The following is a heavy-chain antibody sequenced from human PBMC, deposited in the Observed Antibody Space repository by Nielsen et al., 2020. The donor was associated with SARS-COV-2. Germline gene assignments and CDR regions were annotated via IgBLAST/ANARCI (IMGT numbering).Heavy chain of an antibody. Sequence: GGSLRLSCAASGFTFSSYWMHWVRQAPGKGLVWVSRINSDGSSTSYADSVKGRFTISRDNAKNILDLHMNSLRAEDTAVYYCVRDKDSTTENLRMDVWGQGTTVTVSS. D-gene: IGHD4-17*01. V-gene: IGHV3-74*01. CDR1: GFTFSSYW. CDR3: VRDKDSTTENLRMDV. J-gene: IGHJ6*02. CDR2: INSDGSST.